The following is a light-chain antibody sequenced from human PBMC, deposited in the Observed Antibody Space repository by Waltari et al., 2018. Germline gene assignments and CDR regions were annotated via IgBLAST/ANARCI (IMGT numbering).Light chain of an antibody. V-gene: IGKV3-11*01. CDR2: DAS. Sequence: IVFTQSPATVYWSPGERVTLSCRASQDIRTSLAWYQQKSGQPPRLLIYDASNRATDTPPRFSGSGSGTDFTLTISSLEPEDFAVYSCQQRSNRPPITFGQGTRLEI. J-gene: IGKJ5*01. CDR3: QQRSNRPPIT. CDR1: QDIRTS.